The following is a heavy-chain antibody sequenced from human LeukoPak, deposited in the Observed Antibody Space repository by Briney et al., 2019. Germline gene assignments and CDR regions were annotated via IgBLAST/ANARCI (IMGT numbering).Heavy chain of an antibody. CDR3: VRGIAAAGTAANWFDP. V-gene: IGHV1-46*01. CDR1: GYTFTSYY. CDR2: INPSGGST. J-gene: IGHJ5*02. D-gene: IGHD6-13*01. Sequence: ASVKVSCKASGYTFTSYYMHWVRQAPGQGLEWMGIINPSGGSTSYAQKFQGRVTMTRDMSTSTVYMELSSLRSEGTAVYYCVRGIAAAGTAANWFDPWGQGTLVTVSS.